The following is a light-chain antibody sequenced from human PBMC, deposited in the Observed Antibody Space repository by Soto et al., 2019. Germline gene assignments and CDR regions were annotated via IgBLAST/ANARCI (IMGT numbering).Light chain of an antibody. CDR2: DAS. CDR3: QQFKDYPLT. J-gene: IGKJ4*01. CDR1: QGISYT. V-gene: IGKV1D-13*01. Sequence: AIQLTQSPSSLSASVGDRVTITCRASQGISYTLAWYQQKPGQVPKLLISDASRLQSVVPSRFSGSGSGPDFTLTISSLQPEDYATYYCQQFKDYPLTFGGGTKVEIK.